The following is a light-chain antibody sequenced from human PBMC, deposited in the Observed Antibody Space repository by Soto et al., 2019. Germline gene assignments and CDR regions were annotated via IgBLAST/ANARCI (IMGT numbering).Light chain of an antibody. Sequence: EIVMTQSPAALSVSPGERATLSCRASQTINNNVAWYQLKDGQVPRLLIYGASTRAADVPARFSGSGSGTDFTLTISSLQPEDFGTYYCLQDYNYPLTFGGGTKVDIK. CDR1: QTINNN. CDR2: GAS. J-gene: IGKJ4*01. CDR3: LQDYNYPLT. V-gene: IGKV3-15*01.